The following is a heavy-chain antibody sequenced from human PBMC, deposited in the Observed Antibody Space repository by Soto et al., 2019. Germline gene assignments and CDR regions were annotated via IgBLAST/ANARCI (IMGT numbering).Heavy chain of an antibody. D-gene: IGHD4-17*01. CDR3: GAQDYGAKGYYFET. CDR2: IYYIGNT. CDR1: GGSISSRSSY. Sequence: QLQLQESGPGLVKASETLSLTCTVSGGSISSRSSYWGWIRQPPGKGLEWIGSIYYIGNTYYNPSLKSRVDISIDSSKPRFSLKLNSVTTADTAVYYGGAQDYGAKGYYFETWGQGTLVTVSS. V-gene: IGHV4-39*02. J-gene: IGHJ4*02.